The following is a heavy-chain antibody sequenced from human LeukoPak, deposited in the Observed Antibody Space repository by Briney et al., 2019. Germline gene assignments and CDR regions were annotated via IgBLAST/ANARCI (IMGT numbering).Heavy chain of an antibody. CDR3: ARVPYYYDSSATYDY. Sequence: GASVKVSCKASGYTFTGYYMHWVRQAPGQGLEWMGRINPNSGGTNYAQKFQGRVTMTRDTSISTAYMELSGLRSDDTAVYYCARVPYYYDSSATYDYWGQGTLVTVSS. CDR2: INPNSGGT. CDR1: GYTFTGYY. J-gene: IGHJ4*02. D-gene: IGHD3-22*01. V-gene: IGHV1-2*06.